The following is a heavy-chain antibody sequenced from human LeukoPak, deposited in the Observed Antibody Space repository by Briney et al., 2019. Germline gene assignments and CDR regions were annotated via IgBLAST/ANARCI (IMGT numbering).Heavy chain of an antibody. V-gene: IGHV3-21*01. CDR1: GFTFSSYS. CDR3: VRGRLLRSTNFFDF. Sequence: GGSLRLSCAASGFTFSSYSMNWVCQAPGKGLEWVSSISSSSSYIYYADSVKGRFTISRDNAKNSLYLQMNSLRDEDTAVYYCVRGRLLRSTNFFDFCGQGALVTVSS. CDR2: ISSSSSYI. J-gene: IGHJ4*02. D-gene: IGHD2-21*02.